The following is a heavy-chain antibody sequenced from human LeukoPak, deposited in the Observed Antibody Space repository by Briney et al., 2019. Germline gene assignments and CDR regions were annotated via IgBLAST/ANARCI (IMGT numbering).Heavy chain of an antibody. CDR2: ISGSGGST. Sequence: GGSLRLSCAASGFTFSSYAMSWVRQAPGKGLEWVSGISGSGGSTYYADSVKGQFTISRDNSKNTLYLQMNSLRAEDTAVYYCAKDPLANDYYYYGMDVWGQGTTVTVSS. CDR1: GFTFSSYA. V-gene: IGHV3-23*01. CDR3: AKDPLANDYYYYGMDV. J-gene: IGHJ6*02.